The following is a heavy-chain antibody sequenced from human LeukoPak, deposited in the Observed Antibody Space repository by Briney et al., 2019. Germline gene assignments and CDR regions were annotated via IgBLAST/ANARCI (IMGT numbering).Heavy chain of an antibody. D-gene: IGHD5-18*01. Sequence: GGSLRLSCAASGFTFSTYGMHWVRQAPGKGLEWVAVIWYDGSNKYYADSVKGRFAISRDNSKNTLYLQMNSLRAEDTAVYYCARSMGYSYGHVDYWGQGTLVTVSS. V-gene: IGHV3-33*08. CDR1: GFTFSTYG. J-gene: IGHJ4*02. CDR3: ARSMGYSYGHVDY. CDR2: IWYDGSNK.